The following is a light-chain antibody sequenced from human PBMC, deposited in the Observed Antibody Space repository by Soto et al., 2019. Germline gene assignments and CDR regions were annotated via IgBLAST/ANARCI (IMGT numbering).Light chain of an antibody. Sequence: EIVLTQSPGTLSLSPGERPTLSCRASQSVSSSYLAWYQQKPGQAPRLLIYGAYSRATGIPDRFSGSGSGTDFTLTISRLETEDLAVYYCQQYGSSPTWTVGQGTKGDIK. CDR2: GAY. J-gene: IGKJ1*01. CDR1: QSVSSSY. CDR3: QQYGSSPTWT. V-gene: IGKV3-20*01.